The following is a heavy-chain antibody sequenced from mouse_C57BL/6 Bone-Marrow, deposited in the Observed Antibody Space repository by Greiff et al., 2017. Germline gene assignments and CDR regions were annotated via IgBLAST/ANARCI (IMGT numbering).Heavy chain of an antibody. CDR2: IDPSDSYT. CDR1: GYTFTSYW. V-gene: IGHV1-69*01. J-gene: IGHJ1*03. Sequence: QVQLQQSGAELVMPGASVKLSCKASGYTFTSYWMHWVKQRPGQGLEWIGEIDPSDSYTNYNQKFKGKSTLTVDKSSSTAYMQLSSLTSEDSAVYYCARRGGHWYFDVWGTGTTVTVSS. CDR3: ARRGGHWYFDV.